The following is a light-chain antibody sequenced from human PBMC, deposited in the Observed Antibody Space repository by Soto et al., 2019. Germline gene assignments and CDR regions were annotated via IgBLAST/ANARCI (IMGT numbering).Light chain of an antibody. CDR2: DAS. J-gene: IGKJ2*01. V-gene: IGKV3-11*01. Sequence: EIVLTQSPATLSLSPGERATLSCRTSQSVYSYLAWYQQKPGQAPRLLIYDASNRATGIPARFSGSGSGTDFTLTISSLEPEDFAVYYCQLRSNWPPYTFGQGTKLEIK. CDR3: QLRSNWPPYT. CDR1: QSVYSY.